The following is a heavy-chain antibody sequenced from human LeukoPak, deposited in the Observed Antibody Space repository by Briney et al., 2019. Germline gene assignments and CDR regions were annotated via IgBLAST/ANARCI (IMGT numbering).Heavy chain of an antibody. CDR2: IIPIFGTA. J-gene: IGHJ4*02. CDR3: ARPSDILTGYYGY. CDR1: GGTFSSYA. D-gene: IGHD3-9*01. V-gene: IGHV1-69*06. Sequence: SVKVSCKASGGTFSSYAISWVRQAPGQGLEWMGGIIPIFGTANYAQKFQGRVTITADKSTSTAYMELSSLRSEDTAVYYCARPSDILTGYYGYWGQGTLVTVSS.